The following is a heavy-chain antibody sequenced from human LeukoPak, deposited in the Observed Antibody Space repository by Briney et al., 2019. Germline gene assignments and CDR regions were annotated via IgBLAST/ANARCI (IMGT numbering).Heavy chain of an antibody. CDR2: ISFHGSNK. J-gene: IGHJ1*01. CDR3: AKDWASAGKGYFQH. Sequence: GGSLRLSCAASGFTFSSYGMHWVRQAPGKGLEWVTVISFHGSNKSHADSVRGRFTISRDNSKNTLFLQMNSLRAEDTAVYYCAKDWASAGKGYFQHWGQGTLVTVSS. V-gene: IGHV3-30*18. CDR1: GFTFSSYG. D-gene: IGHD6-13*01.